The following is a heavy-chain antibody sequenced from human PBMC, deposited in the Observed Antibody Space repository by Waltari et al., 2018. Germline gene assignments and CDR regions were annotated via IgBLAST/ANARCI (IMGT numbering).Heavy chain of an antibody. CDR1: GGSISSGSYY. Sequence: QVQLQESGPGLVKPSQTLSLTCTVSGGSISSGSYYWSWIRQPAGKGLEWIGRIYTSGGTNYNPSPKSRVTISVDTSKNPFSLKRSSVTAADTAVYYCARERLYYYYYMDVWGKGTTVTVSS. D-gene: IGHD6-19*01. J-gene: IGHJ6*03. V-gene: IGHV4-61*02. CDR2: IYTSGGT. CDR3: ARERLYYYYYMDV.